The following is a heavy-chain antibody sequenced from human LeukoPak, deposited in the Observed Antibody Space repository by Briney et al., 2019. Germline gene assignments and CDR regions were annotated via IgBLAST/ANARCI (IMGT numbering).Heavy chain of an antibody. J-gene: IGHJ3*02. CDR2: INTNTGKP. D-gene: IGHD3-3*01. V-gene: IGHV7-4-1*02. CDR1: GGTFSSYT. CDR3: VGQNLEVAFET. Sequence: ASVKVSCKASGGTFSSYTMNWVRQAPGQGLEWMGWINTNTGKPMYAQGFTGRFVFSLDTSVRTAYLQITSLKAEDTAVYFCVGQNLEVAFETWGQGTLVTVSS.